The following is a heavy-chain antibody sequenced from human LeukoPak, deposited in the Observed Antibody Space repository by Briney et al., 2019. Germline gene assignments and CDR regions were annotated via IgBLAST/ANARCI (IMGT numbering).Heavy chain of an antibody. V-gene: IGHV2-5*02. CDR3: THAYPRVSWFDP. CDR1: GFSLTTSGAG. D-gene: IGHD2-2*02. Sequence: ESGPTLVKPTQTLTLTCSFSGFSLTTSGAGVGWIRQPPGKALEWLGMIYWDDDKRYSPSLRSRLTFTKDTSAKQVVLTMTNMDPADTATYYCTHAYPRVSWFDPWGQGILVTVSS. J-gene: IGHJ5*02. CDR2: IYWDDDK.